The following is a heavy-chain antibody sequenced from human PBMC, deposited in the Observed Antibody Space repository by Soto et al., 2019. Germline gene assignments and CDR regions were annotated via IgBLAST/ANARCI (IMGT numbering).Heavy chain of an antibody. CDR2: IYYSGST. CDR1: DDSISTDSYY. Sequence: QLQLQESGPGLVEPSETLSLTCTVSDDSISTDSYYWGWIRQPPGKGLEWIGSIYYSGSTSYNPSLESRVTVSVDTSKNQFSLKLSSVTAADTAVYYCARSSGSGSSQTYYGMDVWGQGTTVTVSS. D-gene: IGHD3-10*01. J-gene: IGHJ6*02. V-gene: IGHV4-39*01. CDR3: ARSSGSGSSQTYYGMDV.